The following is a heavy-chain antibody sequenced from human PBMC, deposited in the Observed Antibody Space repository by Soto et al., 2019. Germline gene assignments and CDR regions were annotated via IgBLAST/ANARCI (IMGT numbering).Heavy chain of an antibody. CDR1: GVSFSGYY. CDR2: INHSGST. J-gene: IGHJ5*02. D-gene: IGHD1-26*01. Sequence: SETLSLTCAVYGVSFSGYYWSWIRQPPGKGLEWIGEINHSGSTNYNPSLKSRVTISVDTSKNQFSLKLSSVTAADTAVYYCAGERYSGLRNNWFDPWGQGTLVTVSS. V-gene: IGHV4-34*01. CDR3: AGERYSGLRNNWFDP.